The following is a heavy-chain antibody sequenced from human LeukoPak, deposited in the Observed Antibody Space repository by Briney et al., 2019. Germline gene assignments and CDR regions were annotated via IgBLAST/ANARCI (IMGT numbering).Heavy chain of an antibody. J-gene: IGHJ4*02. CDR1: GYSFTSYW. Sequence: GESLKISCKGSGYSFTSYWIGWVRQMPGKGLEWMGIIYPGDSDTRYSPSFQGQVTISADKSISTAYLQWSSLKASDTAMYYCASRKGAVAGTREFDYWGQGTLVTVSS. V-gene: IGHV5-51*01. CDR2: IYPGDSDT. D-gene: IGHD6-19*01. CDR3: ASRKGAVAGTREFDY.